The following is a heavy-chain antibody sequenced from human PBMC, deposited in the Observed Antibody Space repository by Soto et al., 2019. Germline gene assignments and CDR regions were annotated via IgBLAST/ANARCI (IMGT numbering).Heavy chain of an antibody. V-gene: IGHV3-23*01. CDR1: GFTFSSYA. Sequence: GGSLRLSCAASGFTFSSYAMSWVRQAPGKGLEWVSAISGSGGGTYYADSVKGRFTISRDNSKNTLYLQMNSLRAEDTAVYYCAKVRVEYYYDSSGSVFDYWGQGTLVTVSS. D-gene: IGHD3-22*01. CDR2: ISGSGGGT. CDR3: AKVRVEYYYDSSGSVFDY. J-gene: IGHJ4*02.